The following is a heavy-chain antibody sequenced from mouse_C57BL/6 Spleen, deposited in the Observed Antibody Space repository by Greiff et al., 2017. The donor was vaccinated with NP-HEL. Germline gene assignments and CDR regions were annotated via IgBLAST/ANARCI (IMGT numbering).Heavy chain of an antibody. CDR1: GYSFKSYY. CDR3: ARGGPYYGNYDFDY. CDR2: IYPGSGNT. Sequence: QVQLQQSGPELVKPGASVKISCKASGYSFKSYYIHWVKQRPGQGLEWIGWIYPGSGNTKYNEKFKGKATLTADTSSSTAYMQLSSLTSEDSAVYYCARGGPYYGNYDFDYWGQGTTLTVSS. J-gene: IGHJ2*01. V-gene: IGHV1-66*01. D-gene: IGHD2-1*01.